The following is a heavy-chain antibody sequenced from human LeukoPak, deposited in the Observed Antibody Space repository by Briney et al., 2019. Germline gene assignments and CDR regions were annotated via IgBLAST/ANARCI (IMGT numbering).Heavy chain of an antibody. CDR2: IIPILGTA. D-gene: IGHD3-22*01. CDR1: GYTFTSYY. J-gene: IGHJ6*03. V-gene: IGHV1-69*13. CDR3: ARGSRDSSGYSYYYYMDV. Sequence: GASVKVSCKASGYTFTSYYMHWVRQAPGQGLEWMGGIIPILGTANYAQKFQGRVTITADEFTSTAYMELSSLRFEDTAVYYCARGSRDSSGYSYYYYMDVWGKGTTVTVSS.